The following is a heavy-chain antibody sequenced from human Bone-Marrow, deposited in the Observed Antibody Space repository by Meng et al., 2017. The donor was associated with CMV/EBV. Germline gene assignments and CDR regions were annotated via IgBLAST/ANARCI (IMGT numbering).Heavy chain of an antibody. J-gene: IGHJ6*02. V-gene: IGHV1-69*10. CDR2: IIPILGIA. D-gene: IGHD3-16*01. CDR3: ASSLYVVSPRHYYYYYVMDV. Sequence: SVKVSCKASGGTFSSYAISWVRQAPGQGLEWMGGIIPILGIANYAQKFQGRVTITTDESTTTAYMELSSLRSEDTAVYYCASSLYVVSPRHYYYYYVMDVWGQGTTVTVSS. CDR1: GGTFSSYA.